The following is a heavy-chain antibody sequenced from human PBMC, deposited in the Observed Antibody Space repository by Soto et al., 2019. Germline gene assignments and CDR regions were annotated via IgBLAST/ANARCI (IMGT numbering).Heavy chain of an antibody. CDR2: LYDVDGS. D-gene: IGHD1-1*01. Sequence: PGGSLRLSCAAFGLTISGKKYVAWVRQAPGKGLEWVSALYDVDGSFYADSVKGRFTTSSDNSKTTVYLQMNDLRPDDTAVYYCATWHEREHAYDVWGQGTTVTVSS. CDR3: ATWHEREHAYDV. J-gene: IGHJ3*01. V-gene: IGHV3-53*01. CDR1: GLTISGKKY.